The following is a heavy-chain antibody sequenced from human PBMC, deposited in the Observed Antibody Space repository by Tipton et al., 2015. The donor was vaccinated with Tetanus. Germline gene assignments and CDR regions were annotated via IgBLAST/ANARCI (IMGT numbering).Heavy chain of an antibody. CDR3: ASRVRGPAAY. V-gene: IGHV4-4*02. CDR1: GDSISSDNW. CDR2: IYHSGAT. Sequence: SLRLSCTVSGDSISSDNWWSWVRQPPGRGLEWIGEIYHSGATNYNSSLKSRVPISVYKSRNQFSLKVNSVTAADTAFYYCASRVRGPAAYWGQGILVTVSS. D-gene: IGHD3-3*01. J-gene: IGHJ4*02.